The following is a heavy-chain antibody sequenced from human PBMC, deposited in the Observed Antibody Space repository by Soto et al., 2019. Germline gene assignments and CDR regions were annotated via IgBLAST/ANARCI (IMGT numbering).Heavy chain of an antibody. V-gene: IGHV3-21*01. CDR1: GFTFSTYD. CDR2: IKRASIYI. D-gene: IGHD4-17*01. J-gene: IGHJ4*02. Sequence: GGSLRPSCVASGFTFSTYDMNSVRQAPRKGFEWVSCIKRASIYIYYADPVRGRLNICREDANKVLYLQMGSLRVEDTPVYYCGRRSVTTYHYFYYWGQ. CDR3: GRRSVTTYHYFYY.